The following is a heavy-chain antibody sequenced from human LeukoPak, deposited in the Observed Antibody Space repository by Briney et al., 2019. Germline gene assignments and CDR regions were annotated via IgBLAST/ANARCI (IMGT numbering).Heavy chain of an antibody. V-gene: IGHV1-2*04. Sequence: ASVTVSFTASGYTFTVYYMHWVRQAPGQGLEWMGWINPNSGGTNYAQKFQGWVTMTRDTSISTAYMELSRLRSDDTAVYYCARDGGYSGYDFDYWGQGTLVTVSS. CDR3: ARDGGYSGYDFDY. J-gene: IGHJ4*02. CDR2: INPNSGGT. CDR1: GYTFTVYY. D-gene: IGHD5-12*01.